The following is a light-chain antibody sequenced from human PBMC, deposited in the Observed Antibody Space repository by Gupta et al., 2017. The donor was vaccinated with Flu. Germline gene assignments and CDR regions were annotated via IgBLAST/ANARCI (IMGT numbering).Light chain of an antibody. CDR1: QSLLHSNGYNY. Sequence: DIVMTPSPVSLSVTPGEPASISCRSSQSLLHSNGYNYLDWYLQKPGQSPQLLMYLVFNRASGVPDRFSGSGSGTDFTLKISRVEPEDVGVYYCMQALETPVTFGGGTKVEIK. V-gene: IGKV2-28*01. CDR2: LVF. CDR3: MQALETPVT. J-gene: IGKJ4*01.